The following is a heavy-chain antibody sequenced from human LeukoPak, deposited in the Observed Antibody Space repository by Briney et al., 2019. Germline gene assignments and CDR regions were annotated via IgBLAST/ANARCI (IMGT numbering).Heavy chain of an antibody. V-gene: IGHV3-7*02. CDR2: IKEDGSEK. CDR3: ATTLGQDY. Sequence: GGSLRLSCAASGFTFSSYWMTWVRQAPGKGLEWVANIKEDGSEKNYVDSVKGRFTISRDNAENSLYLQMNSLRAEDTAVYYCATTLGQDYWGQGTLVTVSS. J-gene: IGHJ4*02. CDR1: GFTFSSYW. D-gene: IGHD3-16*01.